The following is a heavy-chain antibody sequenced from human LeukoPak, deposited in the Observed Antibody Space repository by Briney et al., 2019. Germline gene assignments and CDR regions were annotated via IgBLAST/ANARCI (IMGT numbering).Heavy chain of an antibody. J-gene: IGHJ4*02. CDR1: GFTFSSYW. Sequence: GGSLRLSCAASGFTFSSYWMHWVRQAPGKGLVWFSRINSDGGSTSYADSVKGRFTISRDNAKNTLYLQMNSLRAEDTAVYYCARDPDGYDSSGSLTQGWGQGTLVTVSS. CDR3: ARDPDGYDSSGSLTQG. V-gene: IGHV3-74*01. D-gene: IGHD3-22*01. CDR2: INSDGGST.